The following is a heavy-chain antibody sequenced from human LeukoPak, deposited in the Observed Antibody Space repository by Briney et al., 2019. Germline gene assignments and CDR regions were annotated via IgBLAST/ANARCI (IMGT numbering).Heavy chain of an antibody. Sequence: ASVKVSCKASGYTFTGYDMHWVRQAPGQGLEWMGWINPNSGGTNYAQQFQGRVTMTRDTSISTAYMVLSRLRSDDTAMYYCARVDTTTVTTYGAFDIWGQGTMVTVSS. CDR3: ARVDTTTVTTYGAFDI. J-gene: IGHJ3*02. V-gene: IGHV1-2*02. D-gene: IGHD4-17*01. CDR1: GYTFTGYD. CDR2: INPNSGGT.